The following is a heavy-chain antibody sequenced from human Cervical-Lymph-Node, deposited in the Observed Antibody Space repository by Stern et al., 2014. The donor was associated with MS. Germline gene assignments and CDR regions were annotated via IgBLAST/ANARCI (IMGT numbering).Heavy chain of an antibody. Sequence: VQLVESGGGVVQPGRSLRLSCSPSGFAFSTYGMHWVRQAPGKGLEWVALISFYGAKTYYADSVKGRFTISRDNPKNTLYLQMKSLRGEDTAVYYCARGSDWYPLDYWGQGTLVTVSS. CDR2: ISFYGAKT. D-gene: IGHD6-19*01. CDR3: ARGSDWYPLDY. CDR1: GFAFSTYG. J-gene: IGHJ4*02. V-gene: IGHV3-30*03.